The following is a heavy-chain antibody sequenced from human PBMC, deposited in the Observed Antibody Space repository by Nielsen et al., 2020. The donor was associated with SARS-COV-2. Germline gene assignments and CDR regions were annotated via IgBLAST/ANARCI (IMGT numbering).Heavy chain of an antibody. CDR3: ARGGDIAVAGTFDY. D-gene: IGHD6-19*01. CDR1: GGSISSYY. J-gene: IGHJ4*02. CDR2: IYYSGST. Sequence: SETLSLTCTVSGGSISSYYWSWIRQPPGKGLEWIGYIYYSGSTNYNPSLKSRVTISVDTSKNQFSLKLSSVTAADTAVYYCARGGDIAVAGTFDYWGQGTLVTVSS. V-gene: IGHV4-59*01.